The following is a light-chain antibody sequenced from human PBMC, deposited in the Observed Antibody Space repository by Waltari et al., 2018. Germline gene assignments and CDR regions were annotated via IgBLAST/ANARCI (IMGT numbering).Light chain of an antibody. Sequence: ITCRASQTITFLAWHQQKPGKAPNLLIYKASTLESGVPSRFSGSGSGTEFILTISSLQPDDFATYYCQQYDTYPLTFGGGTKVEIK. CDR1: QTITF. CDR2: KAS. J-gene: IGKJ4*01. V-gene: IGKV1-5*03. CDR3: QQYDTYPLT.